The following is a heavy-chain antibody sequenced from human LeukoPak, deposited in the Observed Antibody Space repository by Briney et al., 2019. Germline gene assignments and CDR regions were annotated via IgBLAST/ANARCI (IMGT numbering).Heavy chain of an antibody. J-gene: IGHJ4*02. Sequence: ASVKVSCKASGYTFTSYDINWVRQATGQGLEWMGWMNPNSGSTGYVQKFQGRVTMTRNTSRSTAYMDLSSLRSEDTAVYYCARVVYDSNGYYLFDYWGQGTLVTVSS. V-gene: IGHV1-8*01. D-gene: IGHD3-22*01. CDR3: ARVVYDSNGYYLFDY. CDR2: MNPNSGST. CDR1: GYTFTSYD.